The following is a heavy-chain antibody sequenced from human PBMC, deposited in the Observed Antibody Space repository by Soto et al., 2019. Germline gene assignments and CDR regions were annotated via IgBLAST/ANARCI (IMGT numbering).Heavy chain of an antibody. Sequence: WSLRLSCAASVFSFTTYAMHWVRQAPGKGLEWVAGISYDETYKYYAESVEGRFTISRDNSKNTLYLQMNSLRGDDTAVYHCARDRTGEDPGGWFDPWGQGTLVTVSS. V-gene: IGHV3-30-3*01. CDR3: ARDRTGEDPGGWFDP. CDR1: VFSFTTYA. D-gene: IGHD3-10*01. CDR2: ISYDETYK. J-gene: IGHJ5*02.